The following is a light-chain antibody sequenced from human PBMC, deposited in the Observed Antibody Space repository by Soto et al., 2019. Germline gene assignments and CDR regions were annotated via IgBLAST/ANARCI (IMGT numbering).Light chain of an antibody. CDR3: QRRSNWLET. J-gene: IGKJ3*01. CDR1: QSVGGF. CDR2: DAS. V-gene: IGKV3-11*01. Sequence: EIVLTQSPATLSLSPGERATLSCRASQSVGGFLAWYQQRSGQTPWLLIYDASTRAPGIPARFSGRGSGTDFTLPISSLEPEDFAVCYCQRRSNWLETVGPGTKVDIK.